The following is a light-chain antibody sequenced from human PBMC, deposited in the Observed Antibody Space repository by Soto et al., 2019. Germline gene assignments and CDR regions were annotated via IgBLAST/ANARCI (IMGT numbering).Light chain of an antibody. J-gene: IGKJ1*01. CDR3: QQYNNWPRT. Sequence: EIVMTQSPATLSVSPGERATLACRASQSVSSNLAWYQQKPGQAPRLLIYGASTRATGIPARFSGSGSGTESTLTISSLQSEDFAVYYCQQYNNWPRTLGQGTNVETK. CDR2: GAS. CDR1: QSVSSN. V-gene: IGKV3-15*01.